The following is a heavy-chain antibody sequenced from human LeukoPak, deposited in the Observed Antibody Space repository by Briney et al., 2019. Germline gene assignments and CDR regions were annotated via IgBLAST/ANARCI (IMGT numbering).Heavy chain of an antibody. D-gene: IGHD6-13*01. V-gene: IGHV4-59*01. CDR1: GGSISSYY. CDR2: IYYSGST. J-gene: IGHJ4*02. CDR3: ARDLDSSWYQPLGY. Sequence: SETLSLTCTVSGGSISSYYWSWIRQPPGKGLEWIGYIYYSGSTNYNPSLKSRVTISVDTSKNQFSLKLSSVTAADTAVYYCARDLDSSWYQPLGYWGQGTLVTVSS.